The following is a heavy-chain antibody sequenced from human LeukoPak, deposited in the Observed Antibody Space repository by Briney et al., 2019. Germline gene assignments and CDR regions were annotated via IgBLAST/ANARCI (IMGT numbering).Heavy chain of an antibody. Sequence: ASVKVSCKASGYTFTSYGISWVRQAPGQGLEWMGWISAYNGNTNYAQKLQGRVTMTTDTSTSTAYMELRSLRSDDTAVYYCARSAYYDILTGYPHYDAFDIWGQGTMVTVSS. V-gene: IGHV1-18*01. D-gene: IGHD3-9*01. J-gene: IGHJ3*02. CDR2: ISAYNGNT. CDR3: ARSAYYDILTGYPHYDAFDI. CDR1: GYTFTSYG.